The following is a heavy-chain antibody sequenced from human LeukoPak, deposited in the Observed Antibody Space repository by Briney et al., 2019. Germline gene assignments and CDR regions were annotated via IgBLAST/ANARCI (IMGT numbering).Heavy chain of an antibody. CDR3: ARHRSGSYWDYFQH. V-gene: IGHV4-39*01. Sequence: KPSETLSLTCTVSGVSISSSSYYWVWVRHPPGKGLECIGSMSYGGSTYYTPSLRRRVTLSVDTSKNQFSLELTSVTAADTAVYYCARHRSGSYWDYFQHWGQGTLVTVSS. CDR1: GVSISSSSYY. D-gene: IGHD1-26*01. CDR2: MSYGGST. J-gene: IGHJ1*01.